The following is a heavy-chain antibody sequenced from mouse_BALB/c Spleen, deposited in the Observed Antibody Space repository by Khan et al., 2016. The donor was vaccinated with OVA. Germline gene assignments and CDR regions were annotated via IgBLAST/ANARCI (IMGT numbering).Heavy chain of an antibody. CDR3: TRHGYVAWFTY. Sequence: VQLQQSGPELMKPGASVKISCKASGYSFTSYYIHWVIQSHGKSLEWIGYIDPFSGDTTYNQKFKGRATLTVDKSSSTAYIHLSNLTSEDSTVYYCTRHGYVAWFTYWGQGTLVTVSA. D-gene: IGHD2-2*01. CDR1: GYSFTSYY. CDR2: IDPFSGDT. J-gene: IGHJ3*01. V-gene: IGHV1-31*01.